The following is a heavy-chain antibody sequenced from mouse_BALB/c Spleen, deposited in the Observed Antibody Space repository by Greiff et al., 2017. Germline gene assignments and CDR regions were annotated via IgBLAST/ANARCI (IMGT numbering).Heavy chain of an antibody. CDR3: ARDGVVALYYYAMDY. CDR1: GFSLTSYG. Sequence: VHLVESGPGLVAPSQSLSITCTVSGFSLTSYGVHWVRQPPGKGLEWLGVIWAGGSTNYNSALMSRLSISKDNSKSQVFLKMNSLQTDDTAMYYCARDGVVALYYYAMDYWGQGTSVTVSS. CDR2: IWAGGST. V-gene: IGHV2-9*02. D-gene: IGHD1-1*01. J-gene: IGHJ4*01.